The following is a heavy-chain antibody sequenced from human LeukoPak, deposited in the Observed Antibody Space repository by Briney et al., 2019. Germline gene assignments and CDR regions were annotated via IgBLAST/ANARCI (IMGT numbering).Heavy chain of an antibody. Sequence: PGGSLRLSCTASGFTFNLYAMTWVRQAPGKGLEWVSYISSSSSVIYYVDSVKGRFTISRDNAKNSLYLQMNSLRAEDTAVYYCARELSGKMRWLQLRGDAFDIWGQGTMVTVSS. D-gene: IGHD5-24*01. V-gene: IGHV3-48*01. CDR2: ISSSSSVI. CDR3: ARELSGKMRWLQLRGDAFDI. CDR1: GFTFNLYA. J-gene: IGHJ3*02.